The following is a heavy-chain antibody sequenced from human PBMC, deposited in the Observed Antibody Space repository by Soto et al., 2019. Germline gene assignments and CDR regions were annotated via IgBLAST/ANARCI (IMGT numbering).Heavy chain of an antibody. CDR1: GFTFSSYG. V-gene: IGHV3-30*18. D-gene: IGHD6-19*01. Sequence: GGSLRLSCAASGFTFSSYGMHWVRQAPGKGLEWVAVISYDGSNKYYADSVKGRFTISRDNSKNTLYLQMNSLRAEDTAVYYCAKAGYSSGWYWTGSGLSFDYFGYWGQGTLVTVSS. CDR3: AKAGYSSGWYWTGSGLSFDYFGY. CDR2: ISYDGSNK. J-gene: IGHJ4*02.